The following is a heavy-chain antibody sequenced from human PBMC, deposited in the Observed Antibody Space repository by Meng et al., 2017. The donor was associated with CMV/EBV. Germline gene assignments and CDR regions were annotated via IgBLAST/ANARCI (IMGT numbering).Heavy chain of an antibody. J-gene: IGHJ4*02. V-gene: IGHV1-69*05. CDR3: ASRNTLGYCTNGVCGGVDY. D-gene: IGHD2-8*01. CDR2: IIPIFGTA. CDR1: FSSYA. Sequence: FSSYAISWVRQAPGQGLEWMGGIIPIFGTANYAQKFQGRVTITTDESTSTAYMELSSLRSEDTAVYYCASRNTLGYCTNGVCGGVDYWGQGTLVTVSS.